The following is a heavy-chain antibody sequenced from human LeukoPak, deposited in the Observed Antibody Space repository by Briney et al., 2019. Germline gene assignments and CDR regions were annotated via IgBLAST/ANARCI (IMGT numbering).Heavy chain of an antibody. CDR2: IYYSGST. Sequence: PSETLSLTCTVSGGSISSGEFYWSWIRQPPGKGLEWIGYIYYSGSTYYSPSLKSRVAISVDTSKNQFSLKLSPVTAADTAIYYCARGRGWSTGCWFDPWGQGTLVTVSS. V-gene: IGHV4-30-4*01. D-gene: IGHD1-26*01. CDR1: GGSISSGEFY. J-gene: IGHJ5*02. CDR3: ARGRGWSTGCWFDP.